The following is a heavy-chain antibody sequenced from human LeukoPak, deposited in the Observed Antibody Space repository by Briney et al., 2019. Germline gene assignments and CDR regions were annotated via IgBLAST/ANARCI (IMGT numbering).Heavy chain of an antibody. D-gene: IGHD3-16*01. Sequence: GGSLRLSCAASGFTFSSSGMSWVRQAPGKGLEWVANIKPDGSEKYYVDSVKGRFTIPRDNAKNSLYLQMNSLRAEDTAVYYCARGGRCPDYWGQGTLVTVSS. CDR1: GFTFSSSG. V-gene: IGHV3-7*01. J-gene: IGHJ4*02. CDR2: IKPDGSEK. CDR3: ARGGRCPDY.